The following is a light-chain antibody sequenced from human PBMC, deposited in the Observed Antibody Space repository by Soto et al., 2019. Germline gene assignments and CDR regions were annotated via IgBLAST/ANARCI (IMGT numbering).Light chain of an antibody. J-gene: IGKJ2*01. V-gene: IGKV1-5*03. CDR1: QSIDSW. CDR2: KAS. Sequence: DIQMTQSPSTLSASVGDRVTMTCRASQSIDSWLAWYQQKPGKAPKVLIYKASTLESGVPSRFSGSGSGTEFTLTISSLQPDDFATYYCQQYNTYWYTFGQGTKLEIK. CDR3: QQYNTYWYT.